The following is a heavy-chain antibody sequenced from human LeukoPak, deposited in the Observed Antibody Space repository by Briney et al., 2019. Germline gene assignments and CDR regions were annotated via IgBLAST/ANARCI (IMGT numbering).Heavy chain of an antibody. CDR1: GYTLTELS. CDR3: ATSWGIAVAGHVGAFDY. V-gene: IGHV1-24*01. J-gene: IGHJ4*02. CDR2: FDPEDGET. D-gene: IGHD6-19*01. Sequence: GASLKLSCKVSGYTLTELSMHWVRQSPGKGLEWRGGFDPEDGETIYAQKFQGRGTMTEDTSTDTAYMELSSLRSEDTAVYYCATSWGIAVAGHVGAFDYWGQGTLVTVSS.